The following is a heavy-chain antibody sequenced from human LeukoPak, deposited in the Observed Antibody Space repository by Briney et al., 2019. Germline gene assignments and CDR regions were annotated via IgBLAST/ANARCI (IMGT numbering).Heavy chain of an antibody. CDR1: GYTFTSYD. CDR3: ASTTMVRGAEYFQH. D-gene: IGHD3-10*01. J-gene: IGHJ1*01. V-gene: IGHV1-8*01. CDR2: MNPNRGNT. Sequence: GASVKVSCKASGYTFTSYDINWVRQATGQGLEWMGWMNPNRGNTGYAQKFQGRVTMTRNTSISTAYMELSSLRSEDTAVYYCASTTMVRGAEYFQHWGQGTLVTVSS.